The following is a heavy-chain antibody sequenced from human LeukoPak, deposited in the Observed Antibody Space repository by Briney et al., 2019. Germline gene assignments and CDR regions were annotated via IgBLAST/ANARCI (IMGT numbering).Heavy chain of an antibody. D-gene: IGHD6-13*01. CDR2: INPNSGGT. CDR3: ARAGGYSSSWYIGYYYYYYMDV. V-gene: IGHV1-2*02. CDR1: GYTFIGYF. J-gene: IGHJ6*03. Sequence: GASVKVSCKTSGYTFIGYFVFWVRQAPGQGLEWMGWINPNSGGTNYAQKFQGRVTMTRDTSISTAYMELSRLRSDDTAVYYCARAGGYSSSWYIGYYYYYYMDVWGKGTTVTISS.